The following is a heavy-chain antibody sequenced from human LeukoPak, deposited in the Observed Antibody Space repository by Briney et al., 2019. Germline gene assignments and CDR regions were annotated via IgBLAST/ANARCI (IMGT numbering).Heavy chain of an antibody. Sequence: SETLSLTCTVSGGSTSSDDWSWRRQPAGEGLEWIGRIYTSVSTNYNPSLTSRVTMSVDTSQNQLSLKLSSVAAAATAVYYCAGEGAVAEHNWFDPWGQGTLVTVSS. V-gene: IGHV4-4*07. CDR1: GGSTSSDD. CDR2: IYTSVST. J-gene: IGHJ5*02. CDR3: AGEGAVAEHNWFDP. D-gene: IGHD6-19*01.